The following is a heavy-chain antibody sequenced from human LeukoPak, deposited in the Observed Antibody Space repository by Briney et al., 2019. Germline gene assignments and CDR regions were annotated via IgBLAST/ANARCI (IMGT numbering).Heavy chain of an antibody. CDR1: GFTVSSNY. CDR2: IYSGGST. CDR3: ARERPLGSSWYLDY. Sequence: GGSLRLSCAASGFTVSSNYMSWVRQAPGKGLEWVSVIYSGGSTYYADSVKGRFTISRDNSKNTLYLQMNGLRAEDTAVYYCARERPLGSSWYLDYWGQGTLVTVSS. D-gene: IGHD6-13*01. J-gene: IGHJ4*02. V-gene: IGHV3-66*01.